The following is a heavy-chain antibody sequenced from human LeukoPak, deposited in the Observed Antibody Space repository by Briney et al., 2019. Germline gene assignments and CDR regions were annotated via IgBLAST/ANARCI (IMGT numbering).Heavy chain of an antibody. CDR3: ATAGVEIVVVPYAPFDY. CDR2: FDPEDGET. J-gene: IGHJ4*02. V-gene: IGHV1-24*01. CDR1: GYTFTGYY. Sequence: ASVKVSCKASGYTFTGYYMHWVRQAPGKGLEWMGGFDPEDGETIYAQKFQGRVTMTEDTSTDTAYMELSSLRSEDTAVYYCATAGVEIVVVPYAPFDYWGQGTLVTVSS. D-gene: IGHD3-22*01.